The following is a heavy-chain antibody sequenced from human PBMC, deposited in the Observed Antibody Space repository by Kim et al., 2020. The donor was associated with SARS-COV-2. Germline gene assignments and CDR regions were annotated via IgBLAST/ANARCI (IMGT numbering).Heavy chain of an antibody. Sequence: GGSLRLSCAASGFTFSNAWMSWVRQAPGKGLEWVGRIKSKTDGGTTDYAAPVKGRFTISRDDSKNTLYLQMNSLKTEDTAVYYCTTFMITFGGVIVDYWGQGTLVTVSS. CDR2: IKSKTDGGTT. J-gene: IGHJ4*02. CDR3: TTFMITFGGVIVDY. CDR1: GFTFSNAW. D-gene: IGHD3-16*02. V-gene: IGHV3-15*01.